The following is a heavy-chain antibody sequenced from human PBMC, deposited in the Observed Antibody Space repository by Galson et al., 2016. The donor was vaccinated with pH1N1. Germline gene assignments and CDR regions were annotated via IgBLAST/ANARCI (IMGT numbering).Heavy chain of an antibody. Sequence: SLRLSCAASGFTFSTYWMHWVRQAPGKGLEWVANIKQDGSEKYYLDSVKGRFTIPRDNAKESLFLQMNSLRAEDTAVYYCAKGGLAPGDYWGQGTLVTVSS. V-gene: IGHV3-7*01. CDR1: GFTFSTYW. J-gene: IGHJ4*02. CDR2: IKQDGSEK. D-gene: IGHD6-19*01. CDR3: AKGGLAPGDY.